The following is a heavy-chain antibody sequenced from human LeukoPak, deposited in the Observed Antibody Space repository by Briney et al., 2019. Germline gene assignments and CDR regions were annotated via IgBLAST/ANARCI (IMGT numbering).Heavy chain of an antibody. J-gene: IGHJ4*02. D-gene: IGHD6-13*01. Sequence: GGSLRLSCAASGFTFSTYSMNWVRQAPGKGLEWVSSICSSSTYIYYADSVRGRFTISRDNAKNSLYLQMNSLRAEDTAVYYCTKSGIAAAGSLVYFDYWGQGTLVTASS. CDR3: TKSGIAAAGSLVYFDY. CDR1: GFTFSTYS. CDR2: ICSSSTYI. V-gene: IGHV3-21*01.